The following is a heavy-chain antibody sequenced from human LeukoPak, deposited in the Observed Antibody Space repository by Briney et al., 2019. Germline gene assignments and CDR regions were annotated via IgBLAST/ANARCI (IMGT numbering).Heavy chain of an antibody. CDR1: GFTLSSYA. J-gene: IGHJ4*02. V-gene: IGHV3-23*01. D-gene: IGHD3-22*01. CDR3: AKDPVYSHAGSGFYYFDY. CDR2: SIGSGDGT. Sequence: GGSLRLSCAASGFTLSSYAMSWVRQAPGKGLEWVSGSIGSGDGTYYADSVKGRFTISRDNSKNTLYLQMNSLRAEDTAVYYCAKDPVYSHAGSGFYYFDYWGQGTLVTVSS.